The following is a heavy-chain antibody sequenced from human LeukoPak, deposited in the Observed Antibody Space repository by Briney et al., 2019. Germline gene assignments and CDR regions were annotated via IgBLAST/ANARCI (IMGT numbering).Heavy chain of an antibody. V-gene: IGHV3-33*01. Sequence: GRSLRLSCAASGFTFSSYGMHWVRQAPGKGLEWVAVIWYDGSNKYYADSVKGRFTISRDNSKNTLYLQMNSLRAEDTAVYYCARDRGGYSGSYYVPAEMDVWGQGTTVTVSS. CDR3: ARDRGGYSGSYYVPAEMDV. D-gene: IGHD1-26*01. CDR2: IWYDGSNK. J-gene: IGHJ6*02. CDR1: GFTFSSYG.